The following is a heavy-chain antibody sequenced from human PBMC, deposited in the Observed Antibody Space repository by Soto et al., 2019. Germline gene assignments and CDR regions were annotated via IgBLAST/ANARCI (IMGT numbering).Heavy chain of an antibody. V-gene: IGHV4-39*01. D-gene: IGHD2-2*01. CDR2: IYYSGST. Sequence: QLQLQESGPRLVKPSETLSLTCSVSGGSISSSSYSWGWIRQPPGKGLEWIGTIYYSGSTHYNPTLEGRVATSAGTPNNQLSLRLSSVTAADTAVYYCGRQPGHCGSTTCFGYYSVDVWGQGTTVTVS. CDR3: GRQPGHCGSTTCFGYYSVDV. CDR1: GGSISSSSYS. J-gene: IGHJ6*02.